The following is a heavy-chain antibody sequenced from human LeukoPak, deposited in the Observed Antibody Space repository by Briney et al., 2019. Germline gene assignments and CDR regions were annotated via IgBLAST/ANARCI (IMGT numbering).Heavy chain of an antibody. CDR1: GGTFSSYA. CDR2: IIPIFGTA. V-gene: IGHV1-69*05. Sequence: SVKVSCKASGGTFSSYAISWVRQAPGQGLEWMGGIIPIFGTANYAQKFQGRVTITTDESTSTAYMELSSLRSEDTAVYYCARGYYDSRLYYYYMDVWGKGTTVTVSS. J-gene: IGHJ6*03. CDR3: ARGYYDSRLYYYYMDV. D-gene: IGHD3-22*01.